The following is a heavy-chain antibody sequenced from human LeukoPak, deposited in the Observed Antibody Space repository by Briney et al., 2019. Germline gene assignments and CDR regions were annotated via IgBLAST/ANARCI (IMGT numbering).Heavy chain of an antibody. Sequence: ASETLSLTCAVSGDSISNYYWSWIRQPPGKGLEWIGYIYYSDNTDYNPSLKSRVSISADTSKNQFSLKLSSVTAADTAVYYCARHVGNSWYVAFDIWGQGTLVTVSS. CDR2: IYYSDNT. D-gene: IGHD6-13*01. V-gene: IGHV4-59*08. J-gene: IGHJ3*02. CDR1: GDSISNYY. CDR3: ARHVGNSWYVAFDI.